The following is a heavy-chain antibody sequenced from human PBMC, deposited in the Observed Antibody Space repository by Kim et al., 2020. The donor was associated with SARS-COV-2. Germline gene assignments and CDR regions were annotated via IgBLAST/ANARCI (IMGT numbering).Heavy chain of an antibody. CDR1: GYTFTGYY. CDR2: INPNSGGT. J-gene: IGHJ6*02. D-gene: IGHD5-12*01. Sequence: ASVKVSCKASGYTFTGYYMHWVRQAPGQGLEWMGWINPNSGGTNYAQKFQGRVTMTRDTSISTAYMELSRLRSDDTAVYYCARELRLIPNYYGMDVWGQGTTVTVSS. V-gene: IGHV1-2*02. CDR3: ARELRLIPNYYGMDV.